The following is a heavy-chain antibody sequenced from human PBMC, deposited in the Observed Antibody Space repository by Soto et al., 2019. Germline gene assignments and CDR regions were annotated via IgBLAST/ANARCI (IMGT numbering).Heavy chain of an antibody. CDR2: ISYDGSNK. Sequence: GGSLRLSCAASGFTFSSYGMHWVRQAPGKGLEWVAVISYDGSNKYYADSVKGRFTISRDNSKNTLYLQMNSLRAEDTAVYYCAKDGGLNPYSGSYYYFDYCGQGTLVTVSS. D-gene: IGHD1-26*01. CDR3: AKDGGLNPYSGSYYYFDY. V-gene: IGHV3-30*18. J-gene: IGHJ4*02. CDR1: GFTFSSYG.